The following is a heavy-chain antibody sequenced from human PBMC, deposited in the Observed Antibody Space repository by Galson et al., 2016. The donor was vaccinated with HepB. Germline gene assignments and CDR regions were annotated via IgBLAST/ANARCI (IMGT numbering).Heavy chain of an antibody. Sequence: SETLSLTCTVSGGSISSSNYFWGWIRQPPGKGLEWIGNFYNSGSTSYNPSPQSRVTISVDTSKNRTSLKLRSVTAADTAVYHCARLYCSSTSCCGYCGMDVWGQGTTVTVSS. CDR1: GGSISSSNYF. J-gene: IGHJ6*02. CDR3: ARLYCSSTSCCGYCGMDV. V-gene: IGHV4-39*01. D-gene: IGHD2-2*01. CDR2: FYNSGST.